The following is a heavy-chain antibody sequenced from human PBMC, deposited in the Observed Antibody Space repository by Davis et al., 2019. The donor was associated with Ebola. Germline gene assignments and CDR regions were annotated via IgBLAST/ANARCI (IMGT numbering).Heavy chain of an antibody. CDR2: ISSSGSTI. D-gene: IGHD3-3*01. CDR1: GFTFSGSA. J-gene: IGHJ6*02. CDR3: ARSLRFFMDV. Sequence: GGSLRLSCAASGFTFSGSAMNWVRQAPGKGLEWVSYISSSGSTIYYADSVKGRFTISRDNAKNSLYLQMNSLRDEDTAVYYCARSLRFFMDVWGQGTTVTVSS. V-gene: IGHV3-48*02.